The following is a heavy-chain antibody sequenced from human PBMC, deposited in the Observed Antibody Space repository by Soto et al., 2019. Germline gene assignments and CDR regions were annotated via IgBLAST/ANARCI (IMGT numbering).Heavy chain of an antibody. CDR2: IIPISDTT. Sequence: QVQLVQSGAEVNKPLSSVKFSFKSSGGTFSSYAISWVRQAPGQGLEWMGWIIPISDTTNYAQKFQGRVTITADESTGTAYMELSSLRSEDTAVYYCARSQGSSTSLEIYYYYYYGMDVWGQGTTVTVSS. D-gene: IGHD2-2*01. J-gene: IGHJ6*02. CDR3: ARSQGSSTSLEIYYYYYYGMDV. CDR1: GGTFSSYA. V-gene: IGHV1-69*01.